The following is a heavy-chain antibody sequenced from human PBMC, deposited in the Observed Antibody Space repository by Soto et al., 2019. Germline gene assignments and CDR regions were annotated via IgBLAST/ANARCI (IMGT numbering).Heavy chain of an antibody. CDR3: ARGGDIVVVPAANFDY. J-gene: IGHJ4*02. D-gene: IGHD2-2*01. CDR2: INANSGGT. CDR1: GYTFTGYY. Sequence: ASVKVSCKASGYTFTGYYMHWVRQAPGQGLEWMGWINANSGGTNTAQKFQGRVTKTSATSTSTVYMELTSMRSVDTAVYYCARGGDIVVVPAANFDYWGQGTLVTVSS. V-gene: IGHV1-2*02.